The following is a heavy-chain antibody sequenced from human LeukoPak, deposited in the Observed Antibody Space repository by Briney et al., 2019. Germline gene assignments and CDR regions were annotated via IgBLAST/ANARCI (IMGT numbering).Heavy chain of an antibody. V-gene: IGHV1-8*01. CDR1: GYTFTSYD. J-gene: IGHJ6*03. Sequence: ASVKVSCKASGYTFTSYDINWVRQATGQGLEWMGWMDPNSGNTGYAQKFQGRVTMTRNTSISTAYMELSSLRSEDTAVYYCARGGSGPIFGVVTAEYYYYYYMDVWGKGTTVTVSS. CDR2: MDPNSGNT. CDR3: ARGGSGPIFGVVTAEYYYYYYMDV. D-gene: IGHD3-3*01.